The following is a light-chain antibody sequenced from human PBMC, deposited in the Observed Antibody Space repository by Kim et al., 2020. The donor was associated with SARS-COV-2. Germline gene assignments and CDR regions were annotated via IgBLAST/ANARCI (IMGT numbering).Light chain of an antibody. Sequence: QSVLTQPPSASGTPGQRVTISCSGSSSNIGSNYVYWYQQLPGTAPKLLIYRNNQRPSGVPDRFSGSKSGTSASLAISGLRSEDEADYYCAAWDDGLSGRVFGGGTQLTVL. CDR1: SSNIGSNY. CDR3: AAWDDGLSGRV. CDR2: RNN. J-gene: IGLJ3*02. V-gene: IGLV1-47*01.